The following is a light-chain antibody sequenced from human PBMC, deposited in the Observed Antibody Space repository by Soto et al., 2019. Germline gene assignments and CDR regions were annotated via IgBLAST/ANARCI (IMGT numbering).Light chain of an antibody. V-gene: IGKV3-11*01. CDR1: QSVNRY. Sequence: EAVLTQAPATLTLSPAERATLSCRASQSVNRYLASYQQKPGQAPRLLIYDTSNRATGIPARFSGSGSGTDFTLTISSLQHADFAVYYCQQRENWPPITFGQGTRLEIK. J-gene: IGKJ5*01. CDR3: QQRENWPPIT. CDR2: DTS.